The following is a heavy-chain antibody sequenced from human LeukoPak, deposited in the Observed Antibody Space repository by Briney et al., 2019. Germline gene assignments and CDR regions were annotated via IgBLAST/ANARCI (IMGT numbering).Heavy chain of an antibody. CDR2: ISWNSGSI. Sequence: GGSLRLSCAASGFTFDDYAMHWVRQAPGRGLGGVSGISWNSGSIGYADSVKGRFTISRDNAKNSLYLQMNSLRAEDTALYYCAKESIGSTSGFDYWGQGTLVTVSS. CDR3: AKESIGSTSGFDY. D-gene: IGHD3-10*01. J-gene: IGHJ4*02. V-gene: IGHV3-9*01. CDR1: GFTFDDYA.